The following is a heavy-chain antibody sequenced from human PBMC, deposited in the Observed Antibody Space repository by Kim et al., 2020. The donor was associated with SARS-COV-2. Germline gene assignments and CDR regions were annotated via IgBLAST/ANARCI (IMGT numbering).Heavy chain of an antibody. D-gene: IGHD3-10*01. J-gene: IGHJ3*02. CDR2: ISSSGVST. V-gene: IGHV3-23*01. Sequence: GGSLRLSCAASGFTFSRYGMSWVRQAPGKGLEWVSAISSSGVSTYYEDSVKGRFTVSRDNSKNTLFLQMSSLRAEDTAAYYCAKHESRGCDIWGQGTIVTVSS. CDR3: AKHESRGCDI. CDR1: GFTFSRYG.